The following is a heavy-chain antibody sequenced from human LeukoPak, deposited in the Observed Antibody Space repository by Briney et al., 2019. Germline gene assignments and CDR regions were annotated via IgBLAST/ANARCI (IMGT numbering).Heavy chain of an antibody. D-gene: IGHD1-26*01. Sequence: GGSLRLSCAASGFTFRNYGMHWVRRTPGKGLEWVAFIRSDGSDKYYADSVKGRFTISRDTSKNTLYLQMNSLRGEDTAVYYCAKDGDTMSGTYYYDMDVWGKGTTVTIS. CDR2: IRSDGSDK. V-gene: IGHV3-30*02. CDR1: GFTFRNYG. J-gene: IGHJ6*03. CDR3: AKDGDTMSGTYYYDMDV.